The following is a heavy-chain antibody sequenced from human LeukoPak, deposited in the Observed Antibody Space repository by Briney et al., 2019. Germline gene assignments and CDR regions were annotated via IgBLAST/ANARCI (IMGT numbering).Heavy chain of an antibody. CDR1: GFTFSSYG. Sequence: GGSLRLSCAASGFTFSSYGMHWVRQAPGKGLEWVAVISYDGSNKYYADSVKGRFTISRDNSKNTLYLQMNSLRAEDMAVYYCAKDEMSIWGQGTMVTVSS. V-gene: IGHV3-30*18. CDR3: AKDEMSI. J-gene: IGHJ3*02. CDR2: ISYDGSNK.